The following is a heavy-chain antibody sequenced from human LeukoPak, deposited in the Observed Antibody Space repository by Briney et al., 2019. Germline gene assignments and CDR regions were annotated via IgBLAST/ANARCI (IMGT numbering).Heavy chain of an antibody. CDR2: ISSSSSYI. V-gene: IGHV3-21*01. CDR1: GFTFSSYA. J-gene: IGHJ4*02. D-gene: IGHD3-22*01. Sequence: PGGSLRLSCAASGFTFSSYAMSWVRQAPGKGLEWVSSISSSSSYIYYADSVKGRFTISRDNAKNSLYLQMSSLRAEDTAVYYCASSTGTYYDSSAYDYWGQGTLVTVSS. CDR3: ASSTGTYYDSSAYDY.